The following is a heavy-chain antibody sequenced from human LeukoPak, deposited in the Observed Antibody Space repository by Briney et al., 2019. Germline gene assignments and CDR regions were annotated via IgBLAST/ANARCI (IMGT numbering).Heavy chain of an antibody. V-gene: IGHV3-53*01. Sequence: GGSLRLSCTVSRFTVSSNSMSWVRQAPGKGLEWVSFIYSGGNTHYSDSVKGRFTISRDNSKNTLYLQMNSLRAEDTAVYYCARRAGDYSHPYDYWGQGTLVTVSS. CDR1: RFTVSSNS. CDR3: ARRAGDYSHPYDY. CDR2: IYSGGNT. D-gene: IGHD3-22*01. J-gene: IGHJ4*02.